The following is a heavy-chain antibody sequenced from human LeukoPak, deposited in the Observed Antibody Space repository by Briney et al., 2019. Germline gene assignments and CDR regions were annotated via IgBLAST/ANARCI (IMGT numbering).Heavy chain of an antibody. CDR2: IKQDGTEK. V-gene: IGHV3-7*01. D-gene: IGHD3-22*01. Sequence: GGSLRLSCAASGFTLSSYWMSWVRQAPGKGLEWVANIKQDGTEKFYVDSVKGRFTISRDNAKNSLFLQMSSLRVEDTAVYYCARYYDSSGPHDAFDIWGQGTMVTVSS. CDR3: ARYYDSSGPHDAFDI. J-gene: IGHJ3*02. CDR1: GFTLSSYW.